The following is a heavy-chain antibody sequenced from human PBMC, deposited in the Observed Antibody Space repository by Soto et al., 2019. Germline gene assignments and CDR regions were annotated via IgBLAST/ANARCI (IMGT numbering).Heavy chain of an antibody. V-gene: IGHV1-18*01. CDR1: GYTFTSYG. Sequence: EASVKVSCKASGYTFTSYGISWVRQAPGQGLEWMGWISAYNGNTNYAQKLQGRVTMTTDTSTSTAYMELRSLRSDDTAVYYCARDRTWKTLYYYYGMDVWGQGTTVTVSS. CDR2: ISAYNGNT. CDR3: ARDRTWKTLYYYYGMDV. D-gene: IGHD1-1*01. J-gene: IGHJ6*02.